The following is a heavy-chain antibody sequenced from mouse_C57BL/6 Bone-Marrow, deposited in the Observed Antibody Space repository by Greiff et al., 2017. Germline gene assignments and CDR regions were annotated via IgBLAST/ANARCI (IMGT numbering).Heavy chain of an antibody. CDR2: ISDGGSYT. V-gene: IGHV5-4*01. CDR3: ARDRVYYGSSFWFAY. D-gene: IGHD1-1*01. CDR1: GFTFSSYA. J-gene: IGHJ3*01. Sequence: EVKLMESGGGLVKPGGSLKLSCAASGFTFSSYAMSWVRQTPEKRLEWVATISDGGSYTYYPDNVKGRFTISRDNAKNNLYMQMSQLKSEDTAMYYCARDRVYYGSSFWFAYWGQGTLVTVSA.